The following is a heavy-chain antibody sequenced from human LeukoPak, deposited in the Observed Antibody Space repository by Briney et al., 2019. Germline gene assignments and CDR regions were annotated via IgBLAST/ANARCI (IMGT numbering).Heavy chain of an antibody. V-gene: IGHV3-23*01. Sequence: PGGSLRLSCAASGFTFSTYAMSWVRQAPGKGLEWVSSISDCGSRTYYTDSVKGRFTVSRDNSKSTLYVQMNSLRAEDTAVYYCAKVRGSGSFPPYYFDSWGQGTLVTVSS. J-gene: IGHJ4*02. D-gene: IGHD3-10*01. CDR2: ISDCGSRT. CDR1: GFTFSTYA. CDR3: AKVRGSGSFPPYYFDS.